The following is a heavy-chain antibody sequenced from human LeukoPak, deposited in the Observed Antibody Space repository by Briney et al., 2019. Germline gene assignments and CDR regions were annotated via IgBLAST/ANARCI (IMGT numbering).Heavy chain of an antibody. D-gene: IGHD5-18*01. CDR3: ARGYSYGYRWFDP. V-gene: IGHV4-59*01. J-gene: IGHJ5*02. Sequence: SEALSLTCTVSGGSISSYYWSWIRQPPGKGLEWIGYIYYSGSTNYNPSLKSRVTISVDTSKNQFSLKLSSVTAADTAVYYCARGYSYGYRWFDPWGQGTLVTVSS. CDR2: IYYSGST. CDR1: GGSISSYY.